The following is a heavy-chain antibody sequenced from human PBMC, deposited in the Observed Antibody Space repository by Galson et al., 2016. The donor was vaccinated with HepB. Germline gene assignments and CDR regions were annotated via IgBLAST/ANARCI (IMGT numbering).Heavy chain of an antibody. CDR3: AKVSDRANNGYSGAFDS. CDR1: GFTLGNYP. D-gene: IGHD3-22*01. V-gene: IGHV3-23*01. J-gene: IGHJ4*02. Sequence: SLRLSCAASGFTLGNYPMTWVRQAPGTGLEWVSTISTLETHYRDSVEGRFTISRDTSENTLHLQMSRLRADDTAIYYCAKVSDRANNGYSGAFDSWGQGTLVTVSS. CDR2: ISTLET.